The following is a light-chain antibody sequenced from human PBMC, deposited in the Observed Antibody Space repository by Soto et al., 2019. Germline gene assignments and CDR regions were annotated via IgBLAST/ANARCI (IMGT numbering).Light chain of an antibody. V-gene: IGKV3-15*01. CDR2: DAS. CDR3: QQYNNWS. CDR1: QTVRNN. Sequence: EFVLTQSPGTLSLSPGERATLSCRASQTVRNNYLAWYQQKPGQAPRLLIYDASSRATGIPARFSGSGSGTEFTLTISSLQSEDFAVYYCQQYNNWSFGQGTRLEI. J-gene: IGKJ5*01.